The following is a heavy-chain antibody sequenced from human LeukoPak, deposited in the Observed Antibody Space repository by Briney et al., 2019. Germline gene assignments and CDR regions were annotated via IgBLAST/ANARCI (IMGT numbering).Heavy chain of an antibody. D-gene: IGHD6-19*01. CDR2: IYYIGST. Sequence: PSETLSLTCTVSGGSISSGTYYWGWIRQPPGKGLEWIGSIYYIGSTYYNPSLRSRVTMSVATSKSQFSLRLSSVTAADTAVYYCARRVAGRTFGPPRDAFDIWGQGTMVTVSS. CDR3: ARRVAGRTFGPPRDAFDI. V-gene: IGHV4-39*01. J-gene: IGHJ3*02. CDR1: GGSISSGTYY.